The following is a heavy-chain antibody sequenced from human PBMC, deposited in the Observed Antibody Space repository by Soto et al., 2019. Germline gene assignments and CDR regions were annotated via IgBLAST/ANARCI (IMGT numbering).Heavy chain of an antibody. CDR3: ARHEYYDFWSGYRGVWSPGDMDV. J-gene: IGHJ6*02. D-gene: IGHD3-3*01. Sequence: PGDSLKISCKGSGYSFTSYWISWVRQMPGKGLEWMGRIDPSDSYTNYSPSFQGHVTISADKSISTAYLQWSSLKASDTAMYYCARHEYYDFWSGYRGVWSPGDMDVWGQGTTVTVSS. CDR2: IDPSDSYT. V-gene: IGHV5-10-1*01. CDR1: GYSFTSYW.